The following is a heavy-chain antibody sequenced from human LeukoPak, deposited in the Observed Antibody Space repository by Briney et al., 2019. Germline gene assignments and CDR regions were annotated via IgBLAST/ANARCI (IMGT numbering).Heavy chain of an antibody. J-gene: IGHJ6*03. D-gene: IGHD3-10*01. V-gene: IGHV4-39*07. CDR2: IFYSGST. CDR1: GGSISTSNYY. Sequence: SETPSLTCTVSGGSISTSNYYWGWIRQPPGKGLEWIGNIFYSGSTYYGPSLKSRLTISVDTSKNQFSLKLSSVTAADTAVYYCARGRNKLLWFGELTNYYYYMDVWGKGTTDTISS. CDR3: ARGRNKLLWFGELTNYYYYMDV.